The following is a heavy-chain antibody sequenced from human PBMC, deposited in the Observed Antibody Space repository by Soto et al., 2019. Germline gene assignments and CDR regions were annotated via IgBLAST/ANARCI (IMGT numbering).Heavy chain of an antibody. D-gene: IGHD1-1*01. Sequence: PGESLKISCKASAFRLTSHWISWVRQMPGKGLEWMGRIDPMDSQTRYNPSFEGHVVMSVDKSINISYLQWSALEASDTALYFCARHDTTGGWFDELDFWGQGTLVTVSS. CDR3: ARHDTTGGWFDELDF. V-gene: IGHV5-10-1*01. CDR2: IDPMDSQT. J-gene: IGHJ4*02. CDR1: AFRLTSHW.